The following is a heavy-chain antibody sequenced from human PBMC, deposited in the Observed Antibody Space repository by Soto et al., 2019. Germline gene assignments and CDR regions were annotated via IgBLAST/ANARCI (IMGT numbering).Heavy chain of an antibody. CDR2: TSPVFNTA. V-gene: IGHV1-69*06. D-gene: IGHD3-10*01. J-gene: IGHJ3*02. CDR3: ARGVYGSGNYYTGPSAFDI. CDR1: GGTLSDHG. Sequence: QVQLEQSGAEVKKPGSSVKVSCKASGGTLSDHGVAWLRQAPGQGLEWMGGTSPVFNTAKYAQKFQGRGTVTADKFTNIAYMELSSLRSDDTAFYFCARGVYGSGNYYTGPSAFDIWGQGTMVIVSS.